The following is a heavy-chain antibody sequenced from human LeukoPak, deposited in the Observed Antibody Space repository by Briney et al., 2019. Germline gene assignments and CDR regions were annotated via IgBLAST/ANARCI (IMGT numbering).Heavy chain of an antibody. CDR2: IYSAGST. V-gene: IGHV3-66*02. Sequence: GGSLRLSCAASGFTVSSSYISWVRQAPGKGLKWVSVIYSAGSTYYADAVKGRFTISRDHSKNTLYLQLNSLRPEDTAVYYCARDLVAAREDYHYYGSDVWGQGTTVTVS. CDR1: GFTVSSSY. CDR3: ARDLVAAREDYHYYGSDV. J-gene: IGHJ6*02. D-gene: IGHD2-15*01.